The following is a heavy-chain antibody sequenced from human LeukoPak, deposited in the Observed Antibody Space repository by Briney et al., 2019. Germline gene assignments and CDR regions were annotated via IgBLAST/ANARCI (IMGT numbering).Heavy chain of an antibody. V-gene: IGHV4-61*01. CDR3: ASSYSSGWYWFDP. D-gene: IGHD6-19*01. Sequence: PSETLSLTCTVSGGSVSSGSYYWSWIRQPPGKGLEWIGYIYYSGSTNYSPSLKSRVTISVDTSKNQFSLKLSSVTAADTAVYYCASSYSSGWYWFDPWGQGTLVTVSS. J-gene: IGHJ5*02. CDR1: GGSVSSGSYY. CDR2: IYYSGST.